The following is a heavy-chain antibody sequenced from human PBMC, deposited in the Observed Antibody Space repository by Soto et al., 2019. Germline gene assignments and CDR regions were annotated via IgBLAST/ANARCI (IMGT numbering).Heavy chain of an antibody. CDR1: GFRFTSSW. J-gene: IGHJ1*01. CDR2: INQNGCQK. V-gene: IGHV3-7*01. CDR3: VTWADAADEDYFHH. D-gene: IGHD3-16*01. Sequence: EVQLVESGGGLVQPGGSLRLSCAASGFRFTSSWMSWVRQAPGKGLEWVAHINQNGCQKYYVDSAKGRFTISRDNSKTSLYLQMNSLRVEDTAVFYCVTWADAADEDYFHHWGQGTLVAVSS.